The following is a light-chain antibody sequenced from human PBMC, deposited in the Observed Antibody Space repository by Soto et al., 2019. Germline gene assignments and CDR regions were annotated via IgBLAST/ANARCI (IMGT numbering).Light chain of an antibody. CDR1: GSNIGGNT. J-gene: IGLJ3*02. CDR2: HND. Sequence: QSVLTQPPSASGTPGQSVTVSCSGSGSNIGGNTVNWYQQVPGTAPKLLIYHNDRRPSGVPDRFSGSKSGTSASLAISGLQSADEADYYCAVWDYSLHGPVFGGGTKLTVL. V-gene: IGLV1-44*01. CDR3: AVWDYSLHGPV.